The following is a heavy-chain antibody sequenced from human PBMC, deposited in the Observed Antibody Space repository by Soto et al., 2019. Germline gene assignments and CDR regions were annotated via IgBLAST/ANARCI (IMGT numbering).Heavy chain of an antibody. CDR1: GFTFRSYG. V-gene: IGHV3-33*01. Sequence: QVQLVESGGGVVQPGRSLRLSCAASGFTFRSYGMHWVRQAPAKGLEWVAVIWYDGSNEFYGDPVKGRFSISRDNSRSTLSLQMDSLSAEDTAVYYCARGSGHNSYYMDVWGKGTTVTVSS. CDR3: ARGSGHNSYYMDV. CDR2: IWYDGSNE. J-gene: IGHJ6*03.